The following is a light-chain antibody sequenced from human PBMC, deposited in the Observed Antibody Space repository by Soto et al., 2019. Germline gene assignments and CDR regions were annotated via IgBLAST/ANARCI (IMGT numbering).Light chain of an antibody. CDR3: QQSYSTPLFT. CDR1: ETIRNY. V-gene: IGKV1-39*01. CDR2: SAS. Sequence: DIQMTQSPSSLSASVGARVTITCRASETIRNYLNWYQQKPGEAPKLLIYSASTLQSGVPSRFSGSGSGTDFTLTITSLQPEDSATYFCQQSYSTPLFTFGPGT. J-gene: IGKJ3*01.